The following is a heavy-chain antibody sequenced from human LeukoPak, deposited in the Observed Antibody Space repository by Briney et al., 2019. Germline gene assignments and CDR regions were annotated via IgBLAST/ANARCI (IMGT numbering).Heavy chain of an antibody. D-gene: IGHD3-10*01. V-gene: IGHV3-53*01. Sequence: GGSLRLSCAASGFTVRSNYMSWVRQAPGKGLEWVSVIYSGGRTYYAGSVKGRFTISRDNSKNTLYLQMNSLRAEDTAVYYCARVLSGRGSLYSYYYYMDVWGKGTTVTISS. CDR2: IYSGGRT. J-gene: IGHJ6*03. CDR3: ARVLSGRGSLYSYYYYMDV. CDR1: GFTVRSNY.